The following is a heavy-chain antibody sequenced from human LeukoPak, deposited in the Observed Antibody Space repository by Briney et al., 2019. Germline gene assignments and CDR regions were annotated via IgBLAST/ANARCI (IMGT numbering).Heavy chain of an antibody. J-gene: IGHJ3*02. Sequence: TSETLSLTCAVYGGSFSGYYWSWIRQPPGKGLEWIGEINHSGSTNYNPSLKSRVTISVDTSKNQFSLKLSSVTAADTAVYFCARGPYSYDSSGAFDIWGQGTMVTVSS. V-gene: IGHV4-34*01. D-gene: IGHD3-22*01. CDR3: ARGPYSYDSSGAFDI. CDR2: INHSGST. CDR1: GGSFSGYY.